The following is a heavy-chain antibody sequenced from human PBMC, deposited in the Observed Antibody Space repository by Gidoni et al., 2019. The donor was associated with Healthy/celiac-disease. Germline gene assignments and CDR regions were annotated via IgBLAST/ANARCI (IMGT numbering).Heavy chain of an antibody. Sequence: EVQLVESGGGLVQPGRSLRLSCAASGFTFDDYAMHWVRQAPGKGLEWVSGISWNSGSIGYADSVKGRFTISRDNAKNSLYLQMNSLRAEDTALYYCAKDPATVTTGVDYWGQGTLVTVSS. J-gene: IGHJ4*02. D-gene: IGHD4-4*01. V-gene: IGHV3-9*01. CDR3: AKDPATVTTGVDY. CDR2: ISWNSGSI. CDR1: GFTFDDYA.